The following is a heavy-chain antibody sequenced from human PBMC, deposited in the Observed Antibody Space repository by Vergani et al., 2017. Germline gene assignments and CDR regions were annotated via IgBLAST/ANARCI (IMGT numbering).Heavy chain of an antibody. J-gene: IGHJ4*02. D-gene: IGHD2-21*02. CDR3: ARAHLAYCGGDCYSLGG. V-gene: IGHV1-2*04. CDR2: INPNSGGT. CDR1: GYTFTGYY. Sequence: QVQLVQSGAEVKKPGASVKVSCKASGYTFTGYYMHWVRQAPGQGLEWMGWINPNSGGTNYAQKFQGWVTMTRDTSISTAYMELSRLRSDDTAVYYCARAHLAYCGGDCYSLGGWGQGTLVTVSS.